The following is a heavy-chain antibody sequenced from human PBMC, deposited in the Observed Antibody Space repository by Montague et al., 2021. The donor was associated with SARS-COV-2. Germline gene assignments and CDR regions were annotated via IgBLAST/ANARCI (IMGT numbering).Heavy chain of an antibody. CDR3: ARDRTYYGDLLVIVAAHLDY. J-gene: IGHJ4*02. CDR2: IYYSGST. V-gene: IGHV4-39*07. CDR1: GGSISSSSYY. Sequence: SETLSLTCTVSGGSISSSSYYWGWIRQPPGKGPEWIGSIYYSGSTYYXXXLKSRVTMSVDTSKNQFSLKLPSVTAADTAVYYCARDRTYYGDLLVIVAAHLDYWGQGTLVTVSS. D-gene: IGHD2-15*01.